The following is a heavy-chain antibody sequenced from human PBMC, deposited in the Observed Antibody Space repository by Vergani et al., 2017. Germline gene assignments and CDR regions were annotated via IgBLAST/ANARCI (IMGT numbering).Heavy chain of an antibody. Sequence: QLQLQESGPGLVKPSETLSLTCTVSGGSISSSSYYWGWLRYPPGKGLEWIGSLYYSGSTYYNPSLKSRVTLSVDTSNIQFSLKLSSVTAADKAVYYCAGLGYCSSTSCQGYYYYYMDVWDKGTTVTVSS. V-gene: IGHV4-39*01. CDR2: LYYSGST. D-gene: IGHD2-2*01. J-gene: IGHJ6*03. CDR1: GGSISSSSYY. CDR3: AGLGYCSSTSCQGYYYYYMDV.